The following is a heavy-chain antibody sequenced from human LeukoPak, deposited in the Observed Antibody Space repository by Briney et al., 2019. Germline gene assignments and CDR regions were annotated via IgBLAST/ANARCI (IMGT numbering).Heavy chain of an antibody. J-gene: IGHJ4*02. D-gene: IGHD5/OR15-5a*01. CDR2: IYYSGST. Sequence: SETLSLTCTVSGGSISSYYWSWIRQLPGKGLEWIGYIYYSGSTNYNPSLKSRVTISVDTSKNQFSLKLSSVTAADTAVYYCARHSTIRNFDYWGQGTLVTVSS. CDR3: ARHSTIRNFDY. CDR1: GGSISSYY. V-gene: IGHV4-59*08.